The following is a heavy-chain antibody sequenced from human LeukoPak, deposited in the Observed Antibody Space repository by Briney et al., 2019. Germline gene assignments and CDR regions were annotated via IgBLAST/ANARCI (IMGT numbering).Heavy chain of an antibody. J-gene: IGHJ3*02. Sequence: GASVKVSCKVSGYTLTELSMHWVRQAPGKGLEWMGGFDPEDGETIYAQKFQGRVTMTEDTSTDTAYMELSSLRSEDTAVYYCATFDYGDYPLALDILGQGPMLTVSS. CDR2: FDPEDGET. CDR1: GYTLTELS. V-gene: IGHV1-24*01. D-gene: IGHD4-17*01. CDR3: ATFDYGDYPLALDI.